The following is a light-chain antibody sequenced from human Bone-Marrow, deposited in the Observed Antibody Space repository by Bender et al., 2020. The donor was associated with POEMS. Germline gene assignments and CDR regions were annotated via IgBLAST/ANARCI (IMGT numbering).Light chain of an antibody. Sequence: QSVVTQPPSLSEAPRQRVTISCSGSSSNIGNHGVNWYQQLPGEAPKLLIYYDDLLTPGVSDRFSASKSGTSASLDSSELQSEDEALYYWSAWDDSLGGWVFGGGTKLTVL. J-gene: IGLJ3*02. V-gene: IGLV1-36*01. CDR2: YDD. CDR1: SSNIGNHG. CDR3: SAWDDSLGGWV.